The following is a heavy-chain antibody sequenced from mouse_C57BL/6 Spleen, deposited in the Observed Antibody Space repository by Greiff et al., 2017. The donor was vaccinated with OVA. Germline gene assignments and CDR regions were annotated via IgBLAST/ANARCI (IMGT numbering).Heavy chain of an antibody. D-gene: IGHD2-2*01. V-gene: IGHV5-17*01. CDR1: GFTFSDYG. J-gene: IGHJ4*01. CDR3: ARETGFYAMDY. CDR2: ISSGSSTI. Sequence: EVQLVESGGGLVKPGGSLKLSCAASGFTFSDYGMHWVRQAPEKGLEWVAYISSGSSTIYYADTVKGRFTISRDNAKNTLFLQMTSLRSEDTAMYYCARETGFYAMDYWGQGTSVTVSS.